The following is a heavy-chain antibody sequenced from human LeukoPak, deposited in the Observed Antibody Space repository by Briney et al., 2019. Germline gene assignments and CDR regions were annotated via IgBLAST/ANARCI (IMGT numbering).Heavy chain of an antibody. J-gene: IGHJ4*02. D-gene: IGHD3-3*01. CDR1: GFTFNTYW. CDR3: ARTYCDFWSGSRNIYYFDY. CDR2: IHQDESEK. V-gene: IGHV3-7*03. Sequence: GGSLRLSCAASGFTFNTYWMSWVRQAPGKGLEWVANIHQDESEKYYVDSVKGRFTISRDNAKNSLYLQMNSLRAEDTAVYYCARTYCDFWSGSRNIYYFDYWGQGTLVTVSS.